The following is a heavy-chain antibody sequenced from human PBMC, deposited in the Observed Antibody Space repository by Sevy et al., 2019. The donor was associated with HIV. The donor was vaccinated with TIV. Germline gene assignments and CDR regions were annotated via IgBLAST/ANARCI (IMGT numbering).Heavy chain of an antibody. V-gene: IGHV4-39*01. D-gene: IGHD3-3*01. J-gene: IGHJ4*02. CDR1: GDSISSSSYY. CDR3: ASNKIFGVVSDYSDY. CDR2: IYYSGRT. Sequence: SETLSLTCSVSGDSISSSSYYWVWIRQPPGKGLEWIGTIYYSGRTYYNPSLKSRVTVSVDTSKNQFSLRVSSVTAADTAVYYCASNKIFGVVSDYSDYWGQGTLVTVSS.